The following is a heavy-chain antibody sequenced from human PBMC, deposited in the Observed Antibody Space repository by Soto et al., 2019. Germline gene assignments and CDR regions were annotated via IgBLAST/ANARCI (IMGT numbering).Heavy chain of an antibody. D-gene: IGHD7-27*01. V-gene: IGHV4-61*01. CDR2: IYRGSP. CDR3: SRDQGLGAGYFAL. CDR1: GGSVSSGTYY. J-gene: IGHJ2*01. Sequence: QVQLQESGPGQVKPSETLFLTCTVSGGSVSSGTYYWSWIRQPAGKGLEWMGYIYRGSPNYNPSLVSRAPISVDPSRTQFSLMLSSVTAADTAVYYCSRDQGLGAGYFALWGRGTLVTVSS.